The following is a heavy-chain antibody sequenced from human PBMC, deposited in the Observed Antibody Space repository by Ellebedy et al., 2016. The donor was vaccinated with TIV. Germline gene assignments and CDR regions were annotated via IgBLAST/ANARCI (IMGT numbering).Heavy chain of an antibody. Sequence: GESLKISCAASGFTFSSYTMNWVRQAPGKGLERVANIKQDGSEIYYVDSVKGRFAISRDNAKHSLYLQMNSLRAEDTALYYCAGGSGFLFDIWGQGTMVTVSS. V-gene: IGHV3-7*04. J-gene: IGHJ3*02. CDR3: AGGSGFLFDI. CDR2: IKQDGSEI. D-gene: IGHD3-22*01. CDR1: GFTFSSYT.